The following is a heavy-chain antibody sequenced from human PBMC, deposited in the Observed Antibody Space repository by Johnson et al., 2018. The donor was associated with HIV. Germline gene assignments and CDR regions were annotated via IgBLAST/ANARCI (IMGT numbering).Heavy chain of an antibody. J-gene: IGHJ3*02. CDR3: ARDLYPFGPVKAFDI. D-gene: IGHD3-10*01. V-gene: IGHV3-30*03. Sequence: VQLVESGGGVVRPGGSLRLSCAASGFTFDDYDMSWVRQAPGKGLEWVAVISYEGSNKYYVESVKGRFSISRDNSKNTLYLQMNSLRAEDTAVYYCARDLYPFGPVKAFDIWGQGTMVTVSS. CDR1: GFTFDDYD. CDR2: ISYEGSNK.